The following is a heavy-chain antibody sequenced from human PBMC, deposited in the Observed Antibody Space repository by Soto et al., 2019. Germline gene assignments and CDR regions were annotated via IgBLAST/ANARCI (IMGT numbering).Heavy chain of an antibody. Sequence: SETLSLTCTVSGGSISSYYWSWIRQPPGKGLEWIGYIYYSGSTNYYPSLKSRVTISVDTSKNQFSLKLSSVTAADTAVYYCARGILGAAATFDFCGQGTLVTVS. D-gene: IGHD6-13*01. J-gene: IGHJ4*02. V-gene: IGHV4-59*01. CDR1: GGSISSYY. CDR3: ARGILGAAATFDF. CDR2: IYYSGST.